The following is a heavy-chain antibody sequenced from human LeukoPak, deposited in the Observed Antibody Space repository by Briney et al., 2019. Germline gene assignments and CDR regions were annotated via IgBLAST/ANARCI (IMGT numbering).Heavy chain of an antibody. Sequence: PSETLSLTCTDSGGSISNYNWSWVRQPPGKGLEWIGYIPYSGSTNYNPYLKSRVTISVDTSKKQFSLNLRYVTGEDTAVYHCARIDSSSCYKAFDIWRQGTMVTVSS. CDR2: IPYSGST. V-gene: IGHV4-59*08. D-gene: IGHD6-13*01. J-gene: IGHJ3*02. CDR1: GGSISNYN. CDR3: ARIDSSSCYKAFDI.